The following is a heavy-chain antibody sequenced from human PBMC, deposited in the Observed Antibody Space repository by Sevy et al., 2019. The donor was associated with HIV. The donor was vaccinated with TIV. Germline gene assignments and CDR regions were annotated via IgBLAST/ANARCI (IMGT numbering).Heavy chain of an antibody. D-gene: IGHD3-3*01. CDR1: GGTFSSYA. V-gene: IGHV1-69*04. Sequence: ASVKVSCKASGGTFSSYAISWVRQAPGQGLEWMGRIIPILGIANYAQKFQGRVTITADKSTSTAYMELSSLRSEDTAVYYCARERDFWSGRGPYYYGMDVWGQGTTVTVSS. CDR2: IIPILGIA. CDR3: ARERDFWSGRGPYYYGMDV. J-gene: IGHJ6*02.